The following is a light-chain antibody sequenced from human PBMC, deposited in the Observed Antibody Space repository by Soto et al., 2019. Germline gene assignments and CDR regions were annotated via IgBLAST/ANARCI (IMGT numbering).Light chain of an antibody. V-gene: IGKV3-11*01. Sequence: EIVLTQSPDTLSLSPGERATLSCRASQTVSTFLAWYQQKPGLAPRLLIYDASNRATGIPARFSGSGSGTDFTLTISSLEPEDSAVYYCQQRHMWPITFGQGTRLEIK. CDR2: DAS. CDR1: QTVSTF. J-gene: IGKJ5*01. CDR3: QQRHMWPIT.